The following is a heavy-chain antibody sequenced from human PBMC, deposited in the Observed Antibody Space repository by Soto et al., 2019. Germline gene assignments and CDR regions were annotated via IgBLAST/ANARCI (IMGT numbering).Heavy chain of an antibody. J-gene: IGHJ4*02. D-gene: IGHD6-6*01. CDR3: ARDHSPIAARLYYFDY. CDR1: GGTFSSYA. V-gene: IGHV1-69*13. CDR2: IIPIFGTA. Sequence: GASVKVSCKASGGTFSSYAISWVRQAPGQGLEWMGGIIPIFGTANYAQKFQGRVTITADESTSTAYMELSSLRSEDTAVYYCARDHSPIAARLYYFDYWGQGTLVTVSS.